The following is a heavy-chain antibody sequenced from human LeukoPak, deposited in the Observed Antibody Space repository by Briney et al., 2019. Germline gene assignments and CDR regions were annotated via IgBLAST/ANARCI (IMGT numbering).Heavy chain of an antibody. CDR3: ARDGAYCGGDCYFDP. D-gene: IGHD2-21*02. Sequence: GASVKVSCKASGYTFTGYYMHWVRQAPGQGLEWMGLINPNSGGTNYAQKFQGRVTMTRDTSISTAYMELSRLRSDDTAVYYCARDGAYCGGDCYFDPWGQGTLVTVSS. CDR2: INPNSGGT. J-gene: IGHJ5*02. V-gene: IGHV1-2*02. CDR1: GYTFTGYY.